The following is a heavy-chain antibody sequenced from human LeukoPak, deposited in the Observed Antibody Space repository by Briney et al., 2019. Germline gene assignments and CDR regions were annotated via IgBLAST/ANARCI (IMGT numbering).Heavy chain of an antibody. CDR1: GYTFTSYG. CDR2: ISAYNGNT. D-gene: IGHD3-10*01. Sequence: ASVKVSCKASGYTFTSYGISWVREAPGQGVEWMGWISAYNGNTNYAQKLQVRVTMTTHTSTSTAYMELRSLRSDDTAVYYCARVPMVGSDAFDIWGQGTMVTVSS. J-gene: IGHJ3*02. V-gene: IGHV1-18*01. CDR3: ARVPMVGSDAFDI.